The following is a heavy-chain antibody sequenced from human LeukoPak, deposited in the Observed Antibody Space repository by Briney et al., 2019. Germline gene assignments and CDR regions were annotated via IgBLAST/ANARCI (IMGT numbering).Heavy chain of an antibody. D-gene: IGHD2/OR15-2a*01. CDR1: GNYW. J-gene: IGHJ4*02. CDR2: INSDGSWT. V-gene: IGHV3-74*01. CDR3: VSFYETY. Sequence: GGSLRLSCAASGNYWMHWVRHVPGKGLVWVSHINSDGSWTSYADSVKGRFTISKDNAKNTVYLQMNSLRAEDTAVYYCVSFYETYWGRGTLVTVSS.